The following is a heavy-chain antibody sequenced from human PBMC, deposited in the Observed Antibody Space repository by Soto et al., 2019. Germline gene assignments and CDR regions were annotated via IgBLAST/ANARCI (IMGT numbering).Heavy chain of an antibody. V-gene: IGHV3-33*01. D-gene: IGHD6-19*01. CDR1: GLTFGIYG. CDR2: IWYDGSNK. Sequence: SFAASGLTFGIYGMNWGRQAPDKGLEWVAVIWYDGSNKYYAESVKGRFTISRDNSKNTLYLQMNNLRAEDTAVYYCARDSHVGSGWQLTADYWGQGTLVTVSS. J-gene: IGHJ4*02. CDR3: ARDSHVGSGWQLTADY.